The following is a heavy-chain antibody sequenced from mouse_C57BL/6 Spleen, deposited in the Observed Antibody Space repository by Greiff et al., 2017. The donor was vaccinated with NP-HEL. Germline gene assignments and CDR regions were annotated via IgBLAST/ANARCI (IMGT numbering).Heavy chain of an antibody. D-gene: IGHD2-1*01. CDR1: GYTFTGYW. CDR3: ARKGSYYGNYLYAMDY. CDR2: ILPGSGST. J-gene: IGHJ4*01. Sequence: VKLQESGAELMKPGASVKLSCKATGYTFTGYWIEWVKQRPGHGLEWIGEILPGSGSTNYNEKFKGKATFTADTSSNTAYMQLSSLTTEDSAIYYCARKGSYYGNYLYAMDYWGQGTSVTVSS. V-gene: IGHV1-9*01.